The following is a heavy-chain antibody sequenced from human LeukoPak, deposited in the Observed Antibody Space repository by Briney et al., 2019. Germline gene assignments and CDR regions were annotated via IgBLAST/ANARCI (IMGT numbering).Heavy chain of an antibody. CDR3: AKDRAGTPWAD. Sequence: GGSLRLSRAASGVSFSSYSMSWVCEAPGKGLEWVSTINPSGGSTYYADSVKGRFTISRDNSKNTVYLQMNSLRAEDTAVYYCAKDRAGTPWADWGQGTLVTVSS. CDR1: GVSFSSYS. V-gene: IGHV3-23*01. J-gene: IGHJ4*02. D-gene: IGHD1-1*01. CDR2: INPSGGST.